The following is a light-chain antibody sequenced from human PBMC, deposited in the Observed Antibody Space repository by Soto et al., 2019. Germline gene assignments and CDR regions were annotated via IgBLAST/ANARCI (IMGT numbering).Light chain of an antibody. V-gene: IGLV2-14*01. CDR2: EVT. Sequence: QSALTQPASVSGSPGQSITISCTGTSSDIGGYNYVSWYQQHPGKAPQVIIYEVTYRPSGVSNRFSGSKSGNTASLTISGLQAEDEADYYCSSYTSSTTVVFGGGTKLTVL. J-gene: IGLJ2*01. CDR3: SSYTSSTTVV. CDR1: SSDIGGYNY.